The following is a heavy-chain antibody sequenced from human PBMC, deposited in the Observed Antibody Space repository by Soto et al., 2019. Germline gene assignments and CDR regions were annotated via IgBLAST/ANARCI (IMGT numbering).Heavy chain of an antibody. J-gene: IGHJ5*02. D-gene: IGHD2-15*01. Sequence: ASVKVSCKANGYHFTSYYMHWVRQAPGQGLEWMGIINPSGGSTSYAQKFQGRVTMTRDTSTSTVYMELSSLRSEDTAVYYCARSLENGYCSGGSCYALFNWFDPWGQGTLVTVSS. CDR3: ARSLENGYCSGGSCYALFNWFDP. V-gene: IGHV1-46*03. CDR1: GYHFTSYY. CDR2: INPSGGST.